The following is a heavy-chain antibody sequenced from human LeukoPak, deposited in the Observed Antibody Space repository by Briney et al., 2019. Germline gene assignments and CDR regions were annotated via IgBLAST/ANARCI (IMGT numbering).Heavy chain of an antibody. J-gene: IGHJ6*03. CDR3: AAGGDYYYHMDV. D-gene: IGHD3-10*01. CDR2: ISSSSTTI. Sequence: GGSLRLSCAASGFTFSSYSMNWVRQAPGKGLEWVSYISSSSTTIYYADSVKGRFTISRDNAKNSVYLQMNSLRAEDTAVYHCAAGGDYYYHMDVWGKGTTVTVSS. CDR1: GFTFSSYS. V-gene: IGHV3-48*04.